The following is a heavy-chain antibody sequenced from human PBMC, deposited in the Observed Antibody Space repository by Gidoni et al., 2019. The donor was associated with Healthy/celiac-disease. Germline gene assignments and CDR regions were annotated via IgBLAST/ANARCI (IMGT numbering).Heavy chain of an antibody. CDR2: ISGSGGST. CDR1: GFTFSSFA. CDR3: AKVFPADIVVVPAAPTDAFDI. V-gene: IGHV3-23*01. D-gene: IGHD2-2*01. J-gene: IGHJ3*02. Sequence: EVQLLESGGGLVQPGGSLRLSCAASGFTFSSFAMSWARQAPGKGLEWVSAISGSGGSTYYADSVKCRFTISRDNSKNTLYLQMNSLRAEDTAVYYCAKVFPADIVVVPAAPTDAFDIWGQGTMVTVSS.